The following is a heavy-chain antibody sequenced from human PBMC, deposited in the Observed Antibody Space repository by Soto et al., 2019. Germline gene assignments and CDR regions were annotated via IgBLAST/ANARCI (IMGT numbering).Heavy chain of an antibody. CDR3: AKEATGEKAFDI. V-gene: IGHV3-30*18. D-gene: IGHD3-16*01. Sequence: QVQLVESGGGVVQPGRSLRLSCAASGFTFSSYAMHWVRQAPGKGLEFVAVISYHGIDKYYVDSMKGRITISRDNSKNTLYLQMDSLRTEDTAVYYCAKEATGEKAFDIWGQGTMVTVSS. CDR1: GFTFSSYA. J-gene: IGHJ3*02. CDR2: ISYHGIDK.